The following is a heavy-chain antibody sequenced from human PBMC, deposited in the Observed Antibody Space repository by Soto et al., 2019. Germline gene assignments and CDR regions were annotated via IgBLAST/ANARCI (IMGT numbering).Heavy chain of an antibody. Sequence: ASVKVSCKASGYTFTSYAMHWVRQAPGQRLEWMGWINAGNGNTKYSQKFQGRVTITRDTSASTAYMELSSLRSEDTAVYYCARAQPYGVRVAARRFDYWGQGTLVTVSS. CDR1: GYTFTSYA. J-gene: IGHJ4*02. CDR2: INAGNGNT. CDR3: ARAQPYGVRVAARRFDY. V-gene: IGHV1-3*01. D-gene: IGHD2-15*01.